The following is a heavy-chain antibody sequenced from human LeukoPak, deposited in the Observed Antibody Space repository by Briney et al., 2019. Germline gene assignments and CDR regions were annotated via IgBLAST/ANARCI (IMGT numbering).Heavy chain of an antibody. CDR2: IGGSFSDI. D-gene: IGHD6-19*01. CDR1: GFTFSSYS. J-gene: IGHJ4*02. V-gene: IGHV3-48*01. CDR3: ARDGGGWFIDY. Sequence: PGGSLRLFCAASGFTFSSYSMNWVRQAPGKGLEWVSYIGGSFSDIQHADSVKGRFTISRDNAKNSLYLQMNSLRAEDTAVYYCARDGGGWFIDYWGQGTLVTVSA.